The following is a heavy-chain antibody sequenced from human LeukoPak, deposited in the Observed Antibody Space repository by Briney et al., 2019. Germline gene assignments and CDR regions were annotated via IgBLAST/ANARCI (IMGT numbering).Heavy chain of an antibody. Sequence: ASVKVSCKASGYTFTSYYMHWVRQAPGQGLEWMGIINPSGGSTSYAQKFQGRVTMTRDMSTSTVYMELSSLRSEDTAVYYCARGVRYGSGKRYYYYYMDVWGKGTTVTVSS. V-gene: IGHV1-46*01. CDR1: GYTFTSYY. J-gene: IGHJ6*03. CDR3: ARGVRYGSGKRYYYYYMDV. CDR2: INPSGGST. D-gene: IGHD3-10*01.